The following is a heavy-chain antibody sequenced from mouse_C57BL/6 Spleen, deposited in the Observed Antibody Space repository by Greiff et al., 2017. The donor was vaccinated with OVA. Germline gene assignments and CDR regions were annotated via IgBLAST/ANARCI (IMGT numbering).Heavy chain of an antibody. CDR1: GYAFSSSW. V-gene: IGHV1-82*01. D-gene: IGHD2-1*01. Sequence: QVQLQQSGPELVKPGASVKISCKASGYAFSSSWMNWVKQRPGKGLEWIGRIYPGDGDTNYNGKFKGKATLTADKSSSTAYMQLSSLTSEDSAVYFCAREGDYGNYWYFDVWGTGTTVTVSS. J-gene: IGHJ1*03. CDR3: AREGDYGNYWYFDV. CDR2: IYPGDGDT.